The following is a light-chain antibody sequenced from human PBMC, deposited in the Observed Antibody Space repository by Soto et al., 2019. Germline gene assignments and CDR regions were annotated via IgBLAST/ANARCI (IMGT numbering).Light chain of an antibody. CDR2: GAS. CDR3: QQYNNWPPLT. J-gene: IGKJ1*01. CDR1: QSVSSN. V-gene: IGKV3-15*01. Sequence: EIVMTQSPATLSVSPGERATLSCRASQSVSSNLAWYQQKPGQAPRPLIYGASTRATGIPARFSGSGSGTEFTLTISSLQSEDFAVYYCQQYNNWPPLTFGQGTKVDIK.